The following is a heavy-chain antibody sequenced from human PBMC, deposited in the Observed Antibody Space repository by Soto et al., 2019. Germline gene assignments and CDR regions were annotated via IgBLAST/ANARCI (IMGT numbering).Heavy chain of an antibody. Sequence: QLRLQESGPGLVKPSETLSLICSVTGASTSSDYWSWIRQPAGKGLEWIGRIYITGNTNYNPSLWVRVPMSIDTSRNQFSLKLTSVTAADTAVYYCAKEVSYSTCWGTSNRLDPWGQGNLVNVS. CDR3: AKEVSYSTCWGTSNRLDP. D-gene: IGHD7-27*01. J-gene: IGHJ5*02. CDR1: GASTSSDY. CDR2: IYITGNT. V-gene: IGHV4-4*07.